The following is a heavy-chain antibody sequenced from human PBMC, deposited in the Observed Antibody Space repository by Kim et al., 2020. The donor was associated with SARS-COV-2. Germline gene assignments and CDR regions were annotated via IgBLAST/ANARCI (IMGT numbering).Heavy chain of an antibody. Sequence: GGSLRLSCAVSRFTFNNYWINWVRHAPGMGLVWVSRISVDGSITNYADSVKGRFTMSRDNAENTLYLQMNSLRAEDTAVYYCARGFFRDGLDVWGQGTTVTVSS. CDR3: ARGFFRDGLDV. CDR1: RFTFNNYW. J-gene: IGHJ6*02. CDR2: ISVDGSIT. D-gene: IGHD3-10*01. V-gene: IGHV3-74*01.